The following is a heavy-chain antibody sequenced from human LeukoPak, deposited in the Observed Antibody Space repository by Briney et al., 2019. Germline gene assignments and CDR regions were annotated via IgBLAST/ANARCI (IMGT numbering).Heavy chain of an antibody. V-gene: IGHV3-11*04. J-gene: IGHJ3*02. Sequence: LSLTCAVSGYSISSGYYWGWIRQPPGKGLEWVSYISSSGSTIYYADSVKGRFTISRDNAKNSLYLQMNSLRAEDTAVYYCARGWAVVVTADDAFDIWGQGTMVTVSS. D-gene: IGHD2-21*02. CDR1: GYSISSGYY. CDR3: ARGWAVVVTADDAFDI. CDR2: ISSSGSTI.